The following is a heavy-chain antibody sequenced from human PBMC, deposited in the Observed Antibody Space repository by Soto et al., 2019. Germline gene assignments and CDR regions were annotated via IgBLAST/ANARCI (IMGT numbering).Heavy chain of an antibody. V-gene: IGHV1-69*06. D-gene: IGHD6-13*01. J-gene: IGHJ6*02. CDR1: GGTFSSYA. Sequence: SVKVSCKASGGTFSSYAISWVRQAPGQGLEWMGGIIPIFGTANYAQKFQGRVTITADKSTSTAYMELSSLRSEDTAVYYCASPVGKQQLVLVGLYYYYGMDVWGQGTAVTVSS. CDR2: IIPIFGTA. CDR3: ASPVGKQQLVLVGLYYYYGMDV.